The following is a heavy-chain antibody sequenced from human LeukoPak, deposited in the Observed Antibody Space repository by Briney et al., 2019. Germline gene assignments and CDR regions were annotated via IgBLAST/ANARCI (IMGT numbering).Heavy chain of an antibody. CDR1: GYTFTSYA. CDR2: INTNTGNP. J-gene: IGHJ4*02. CDR3: ARVSSSTWEWYFDY. V-gene: IGHV7-4-1*02. D-gene: IGHD2-2*01. Sequence: ASVKVSCKASGYTFTSYAMNWVRQAPGQGLEWMGWINTNTGNPTYAQGFTGRFVFSLDTSVSTAYLQISSLKAEGTAVYYCARVSSSTWEWYFDYWGQGTLVTVSS.